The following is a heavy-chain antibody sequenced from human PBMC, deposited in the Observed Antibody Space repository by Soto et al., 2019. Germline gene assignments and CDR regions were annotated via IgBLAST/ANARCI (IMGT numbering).Heavy chain of an antibody. D-gene: IGHD1-1*01. CDR1: GFTFDDYA. Sequence: EVQLVESGGGLVQPGRSPRLSCAASGFTFDDYAMHWVRQAPGKGLEWVSGISWNSGSIGYADSVKGRFTISRDNAKNSLYLQMNSLRAEDTALYYCAKDYLVQLERLGTGFDYWGQGTLVTVSS. J-gene: IGHJ4*02. V-gene: IGHV3-9*01. CDR3: AKDYLVQLERLGTGFDY. CDR2: ISWNSGSI.